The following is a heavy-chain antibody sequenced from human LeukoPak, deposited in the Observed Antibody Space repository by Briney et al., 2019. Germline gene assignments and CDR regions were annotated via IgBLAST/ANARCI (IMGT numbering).Heavy chain of an antibody. CDR2: INQNGNEK. J-gene: IGHJ4*02. Sequence: GGSLRLSCAASGFTFSSYWMSWVRQAPGKGLEWVANINQNGNEKHYLDSVKGRFTISRDNAKKSLYLQMNSLRAEDTAVYYCARGYSGYVFFDYWGQGTLVAVSS. V-gene: IGHV3-7*04. D-gene: IGHD5-12*01. CDR3: ARGYSGYVFFDY. CDR1: GFTFSSYW.